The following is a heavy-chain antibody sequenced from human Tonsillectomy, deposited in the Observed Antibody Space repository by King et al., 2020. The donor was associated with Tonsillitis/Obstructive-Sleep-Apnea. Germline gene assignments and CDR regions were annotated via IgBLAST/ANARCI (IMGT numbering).Heavy chain of an antibody. CDR2: ISYGGSNK. D-gene: IGHD2-2*01. CDR3: ARDPGLLLGYCGNTNCLPHFHFDY. V-gene: IGHV3-30*04. Sequence: VQLVESGGGVVQPGRSLRLSCAVSGFTFSNYAMHWVRQAPGKGLEWVAVISYGGSNKYYADSVKGRFTISRDNSKNTLYLQMNSLRAEDTAVYYCARDPGLLLGYCGNTNCLPHFHFDYWGQGTLVTVSS. CDR1: GFTFSNYA. J-gene: IGHJ4*02.